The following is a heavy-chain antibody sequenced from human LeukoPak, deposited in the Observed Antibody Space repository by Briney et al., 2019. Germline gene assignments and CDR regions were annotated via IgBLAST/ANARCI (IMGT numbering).Heavy chain of an antibody. CDR2: ISGSGGST. Sequence: PGGSLRLSCAASGFTVSSYSMNWVRQAAGKGLEWVSAISGSGGSTYYTNSANARFTISRDTSKNTLYLQMNSMSAESTAVYYCANPEGWRIAAAGSPFGYWGQGTLVTVSS. J-gene: IGHJ4*02. CDR1: GFTVSSYS. CDR3: ANPEGWRIAAAGSPFGY. D-gene: IGHD6-13*01. V-gene: IGHV3-23*01.